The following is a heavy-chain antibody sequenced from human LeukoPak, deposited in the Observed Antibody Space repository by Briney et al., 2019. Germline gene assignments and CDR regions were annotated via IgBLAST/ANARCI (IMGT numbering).Heavy chain of an antibody. CDR1: GFTFSSYA. Sequence: PGGSLRLSCAASGFTFSSYAMSWVRQAPGKGLEWVSAISGSGGSTYYADSVKGRFTISRDNSKNTLCLQMNSLRAEDTAVYYCAKDLGVTGYYYYYMDVWGKGTTVTVSS. D-gene: IGHD4-11*01. CDR3: AKDLGVTGYYYYYMDV. J-gene: IGHJ6*03. V-gene: IGHV3-23*01. CDR2: ISGSGGST.